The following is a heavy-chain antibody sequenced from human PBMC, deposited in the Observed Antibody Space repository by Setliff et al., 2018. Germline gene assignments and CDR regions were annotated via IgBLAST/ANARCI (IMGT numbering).Heavy chain of an antibody. V-gene: IGHV3-48*01. D-gene: IGHD2-21*02. CDR3: ARNWVTAQHYYYGMDV. CDR2: ISSSSSTI. Sequence: GESLKISCAASGFTFSSYSMNWVRQAPGKGLEWVSYISSSSSTIYYADSVKGRFTISRGNSKNTLYLQMDSLRAEDTAVYYCARNWVTAQHYYYGMDVWGQGTTVTVSS. CDR1: GFTFSSYS. J-gene: IGHJ6*02.